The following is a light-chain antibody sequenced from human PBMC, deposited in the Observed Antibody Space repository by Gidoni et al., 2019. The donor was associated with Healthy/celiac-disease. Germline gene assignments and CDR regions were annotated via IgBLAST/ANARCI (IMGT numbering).Light chain of an antibody. Sequence: QSALTPPASVSGSPGQSITISCTGTSSDVGGYNYVSWYQQHPGKAPKLMIYEVSNRPSGVSNRFSGSKSGNTASLTISGLQDEDEADYYCSSYTSSSTQVVFGGGTKLTVL. J-gene: IGLJ2*01. CDR1: SSDVGGYNY. CDR2: EVS. V-gene: IGLV2-14*01. CDR3: SSYTSSSTQVV.